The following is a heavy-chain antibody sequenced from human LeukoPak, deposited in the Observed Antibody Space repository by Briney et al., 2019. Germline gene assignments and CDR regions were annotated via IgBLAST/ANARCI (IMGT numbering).Heavy chain of an antibody. CDR1: GGSFSGYY. J-gene: IGHJ5*02. CDR2: INHSGST. Sequence: SETLSLTCAVYGGSFSGYYWSWIRQPPGKGLEWIGEINHSGSTNYNPSLKSRVTISVDTSKNQSSLKLSSVTAADTAVYYCASLYYYGSGSPNWFDPWGQGTLVTVSS. D-gene: IGHD3-10*01. V-gene: IGHV4-34*01. CDR3: ASLYYYGSGSPNWFDP.